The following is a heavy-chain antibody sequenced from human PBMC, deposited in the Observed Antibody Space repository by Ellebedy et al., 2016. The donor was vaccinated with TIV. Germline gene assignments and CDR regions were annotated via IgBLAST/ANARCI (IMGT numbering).Heavy chain of an antibody. CDR1: GGSFGGYY. Sequence: SETLSLXXAVYGGSFGGYYWSWIRQPPGKGLEWIGEINHSGSTNYNPSLKSRVTISVDTSKNQFSLKLSSMTAADTAVYYCARGRTRGGRRWFGELVFLHWGQGTLVTVSS. V-gene: IGHV4-34*01. D-gene: IGHD3-10*01. J-gene: IGHJ1*01. CDR2: INHSGST. CDR3: ARGRTRGGRRWFGELVFLH.